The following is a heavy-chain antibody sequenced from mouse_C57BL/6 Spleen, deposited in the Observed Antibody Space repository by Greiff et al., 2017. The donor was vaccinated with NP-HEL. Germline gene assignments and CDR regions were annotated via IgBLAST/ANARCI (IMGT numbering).Heavy chain of an antibody. J-gene: IGHJ3*01. CDR1: GYTFTTYP. V-gene: IGHV1-47*01. Sequence: QVQLKQSGAELVKPGASVKMSCKASGYTFTTYPIEWMKQNHGKSLEWIGNFHPYNDDTKYNEKFKGNATLTVEKSSSTVYLELSRLTSDDSAVYYCARRYYGSSYGFAYWGQGTLVTVSA. CDR3: ARRYYGSSYGFAY. CDR2: FHPYNDDT. D-gene: IGHD1-1*01.